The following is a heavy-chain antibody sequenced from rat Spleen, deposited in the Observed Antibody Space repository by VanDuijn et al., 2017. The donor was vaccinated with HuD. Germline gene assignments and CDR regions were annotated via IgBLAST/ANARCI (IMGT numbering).Heavy chain of an antibody. J-gene: IGHJ3*01. CDR3: TRTYGGYTSNWFPY. D-gene: IGHD1-11*01. Sequence: QVQLKESGPGLVQPSQTLSLTCTVSGSSLTSNSVSWIRQPPGKGLEWMGVIWGDGSKNYNSALKSRLSISRDTSRSQVFLKMNSLQTDDTAIYFCTRTYGGYTSNWFPYWGQGSLVTVSS. CDR1: GSSLTSNS. V-gene: IGHV2-47*01. CDR2: IWGDGSK.